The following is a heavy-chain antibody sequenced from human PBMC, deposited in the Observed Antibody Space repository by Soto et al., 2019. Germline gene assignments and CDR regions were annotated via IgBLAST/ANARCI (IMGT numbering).Heavy chain of an antibody. V-gene: IGHV3-74*01. D-gene: IGHD5-12*01. CDR1: GFTFSSYW. Sequence: GGSLRLSCAASGFTFSSYWMHWVRQAPGKGLVWVSRINSDGSSTSYADSVKGRFTISRDNAKNTLYLQMNSLRAEDTAVYYCASYIVATKFDYWGQGTLVTVSS. J-gene: IGHJ4*02. CDR2: INSDGSST. CDR3: ASYIVATKFDY.